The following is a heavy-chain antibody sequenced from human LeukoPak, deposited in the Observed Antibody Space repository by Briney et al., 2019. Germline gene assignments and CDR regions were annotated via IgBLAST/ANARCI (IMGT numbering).Heavy chain of an antibody. Sequence: GASVKVSCKASGGTFSSYAISWVRQAPGQGLEWMGGITPIFGTANYAQKFQGRVTITADESTSTAYMELSSLRSEDTAVYYCARENSGSPSYGMDVWGQGTTVTVSS. CDR1: GGTFSSYA. J-gene: IGHJ6*02. CDR3: ARENSGSPSYGMDV. D-gene: IGHD1-26*01. V-gene: IGHV1-69*13. CDR2: ITPIFGTA.